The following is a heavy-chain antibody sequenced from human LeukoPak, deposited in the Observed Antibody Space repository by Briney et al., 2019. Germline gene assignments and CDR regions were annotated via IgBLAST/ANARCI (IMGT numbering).Heavy chain of an antibody. Sequence: GRSLRLSCAASGFTFRSYAMHWVRQAPGKGLEWVAVISYDGSNKYYADSVKGRFTISRDNSKNTLYLQMNSLRAEDTAVYYCARAMAVAGTAFDYWGQGTLVTVSS. D-gene: IGHD6-19*01. J-gene: IGHJ4*02. V-gene: IGHV3-30-3*01. CDR1: GFTFRSYA. CDR3: ARAMAVAGTAFDY. CDR2: ISYDGSNK.